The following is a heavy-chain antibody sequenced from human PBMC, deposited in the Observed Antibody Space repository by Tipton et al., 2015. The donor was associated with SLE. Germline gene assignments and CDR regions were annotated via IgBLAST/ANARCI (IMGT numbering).Heavy chain of an antibody. V-gene: IGHV4-59*11. D-gene: IGHD2-15*01. J-gene: IGHJ6*02. CDR3: ARDRHTPPYYYYGMDV. Sequence: GLVKPSETLSLTCTVSGGSMRSHFWTWIRQSPGKGLEWIGDISKDGDTTFNPSLISRVSISLDTSKNQFSLKLRSVTAADTAVYYCARDRHTPPYYYYGMDVWGQETTVTVSS. CDR1: GGSMRSHF. CDR2: ISKDGDT.